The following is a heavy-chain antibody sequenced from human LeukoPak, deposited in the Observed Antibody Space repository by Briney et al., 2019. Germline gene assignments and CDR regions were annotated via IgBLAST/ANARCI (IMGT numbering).Heavy chain of an antibody. CDR1: GFTFSTYA. CDR2: ISYDGGDK. V-gene: IGHV3-30*04. D-gene: IGHD3-22*01. Sequence: GGSLRLSCAASGFTFSTYAMHWVRQAPGKGLEWVAIISYDGGDKYYADSVKGRFTISRDNSENTLYLRMNSLRAEDTAMYYCSRDLRKGLDSSGYFDYWGQGTLVTVSS. J-gene: IGHJ4*02. CDR3: SRDLRKGLDSSGYFDY.